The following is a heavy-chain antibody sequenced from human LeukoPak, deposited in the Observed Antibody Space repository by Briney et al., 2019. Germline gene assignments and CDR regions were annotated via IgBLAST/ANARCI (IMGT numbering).Heavy chain of an antibody. CDR2: ISGSGGST. Sequence: GGSLRLSCAASGFTFSSYAMSWVRQAPGKGLEWVSAISGSGGSTYYADSVKGRFTISRDNSKNTLYLQMNSLRAEDTAVYYCARDLAARYYYYGMDVWGQGTTVTVSS. D-gene: IGHD6-6*01. CDR3: ARDLAARYYYYGMDV. V-gene: IGHV3-23*01. J-gene: IGHJ6*02. CDR1: GFTFSSYA.